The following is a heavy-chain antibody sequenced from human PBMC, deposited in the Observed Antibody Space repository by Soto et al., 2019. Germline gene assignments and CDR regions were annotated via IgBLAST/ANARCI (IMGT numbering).Heavy chain of an antibody. Sequence: ASVKVSCKASGYTFTSYGISWVRQAPGQGLEWMGWISAYNGNTNYAQKLQGRVTMTTDTSTSTAYMELRSLRSDDTAVYYCARGRSITIFGVVTGHNDAFNIWGNGTMVTVSS. CDR2: ISAYNGNT. J-gene: IGHJ3*02. CDR3: ARGRSITIFGVVTGHNDAFNI. D-gene: IGHD3-3*01. V-gene: IGHV1-18*04. CDR1: GYTFTSYG.